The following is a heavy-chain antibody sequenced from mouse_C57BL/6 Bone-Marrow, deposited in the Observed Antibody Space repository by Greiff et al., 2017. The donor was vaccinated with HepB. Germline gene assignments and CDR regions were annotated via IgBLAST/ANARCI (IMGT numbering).Heavy chain of an antibody. J-gene: IGHJ2*01. CDR3: ARPLITRVVGGAY. CDR2: IDPSDSYT. Sequence: GAELVKPGASVKLSCKASGYTFTSYWMQWVKQRPGQGLEWIGKIDPSDSYTKYNEKFKGKATLTVDTSSSTAYMQLSSLTSEDSAVYYCARPLITRVVGGAYWGQGTTLTVSA. CDR1: GYTFTSYW. V-gene: IGHV1-50*01. D-gene: IGHD1-1*01.